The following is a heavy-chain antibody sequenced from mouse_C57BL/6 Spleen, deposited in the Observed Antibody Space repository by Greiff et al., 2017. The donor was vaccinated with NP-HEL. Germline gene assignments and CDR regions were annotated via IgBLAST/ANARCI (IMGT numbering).Heavy chain of an antibody. CDR2: ISSGSSTI. CDR3: ARPNWDTLFAY. CDR1: GFTFSDYG. J-gene: IGHJ3*01. V-gene: IGHV5-17*01. D-gene: IGHD4-1*01. Sequence: EVQLQESGGGLVKPGGSLKLSCAASGFTFSDYGMHWVRQAPEKGLEWVAYISSGSSTIYYADTVKGRFTISRDTAKNTLFLQMTSLRSEDTAMYYCARPNWDTLFAYWGQGTLVTVSA.